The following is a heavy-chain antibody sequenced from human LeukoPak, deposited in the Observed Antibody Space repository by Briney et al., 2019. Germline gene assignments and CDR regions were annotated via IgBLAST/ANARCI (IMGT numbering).Heavy chain of an antibody. CDR3: ASYSSGWYSDDY. CDR1: GFTFSSYA. V-gene: IGHV3-30-3*01. Sequence: PSGGSLRLSCAASGFTFSSYAMHWVRQAPGKGLEWVAVISYGGSNKYYADSVKGRFTISRDNSKNTLYLQMNSLRAEDTAVYYCASYSSGWYSDDYWGQGTLVTVSS. D-gene: IGHD6-19*01. CDR2: ISYGGSNK. J-gene: IGHJ4*02.